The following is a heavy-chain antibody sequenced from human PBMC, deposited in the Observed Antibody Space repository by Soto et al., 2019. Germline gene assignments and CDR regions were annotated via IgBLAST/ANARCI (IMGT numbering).Heavy chain of an antibody. CDR2: INPSGGST. J-gene: IGHJ3*02. CDR3: ARGRVAGTSAFDS. CDR1: GYTFTSYY. D-gene: IGHD6-19*01. V-gene: IGHV1-46*01. Sequence: ASVEVSCKASGYTFTSYYMHWVRQAPGQGLECMGIINPSGGSTSYAQKFQGRVTMTRDTSTSTAYMELSSLRSEDTAVYYCARGRVAGTSAFDSWGQGTMGTVS.